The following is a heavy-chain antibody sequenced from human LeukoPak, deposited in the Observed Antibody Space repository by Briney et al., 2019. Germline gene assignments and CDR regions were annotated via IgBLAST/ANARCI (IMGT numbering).Heavy chain of an antibody. CDR3: ARERDGYRYFDY. CDR2: INPSGGST. J-gene: IGHJ4*02. Sequence: ASVKVSCKASGYTFTSNYMHWVRQAPGQGLEWMGIINPSGGSTNYAQKFQGRVTMTRDTSTSTVYMELSSLRTDDTAVYYCARERDGYRYFDYWGQGTLVTVSS. D-gene: IGHD5-24*01. V-gene: IGHV1-46*01. CDR1: GYTFTSNY.